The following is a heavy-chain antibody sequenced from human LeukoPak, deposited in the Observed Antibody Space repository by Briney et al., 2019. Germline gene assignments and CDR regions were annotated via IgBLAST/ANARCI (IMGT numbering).Heavy chain of an antibody. CDR2: IYYSGST. CDR3: ARGTEDDAFDI. CDR1: GGSISSSSYY. V-gene: IGHV4-39*07. Sequence: SETLSLTCTVSGGSISSSSYYWGWIRQPPGKGLEWIGSIYYSGSTYYNPSLKSRVTISVDTSKNQFSLKLSSVTAADTAVYYCARGTEDDAFDIWGQGTMVTVSS. J-gene: IGHJ3*02.